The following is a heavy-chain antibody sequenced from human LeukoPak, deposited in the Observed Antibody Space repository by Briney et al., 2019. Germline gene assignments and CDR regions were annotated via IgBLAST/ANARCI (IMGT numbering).Heavy chain of an antibody. CDR3: AARRGYSSSWRFDY. CDR2: ISGSGGST. J-gene: IGHJ4*02. Sequence: GGSQRLSCAASGFTFSSYAMSWVRQAPGKGLEWVSAISGSGGSTYYADSVKGRFTISRDNSKNTLYLQMNSLRAEDTAVYYCAARRGYSSSWRFDYWGQGTLVTVSS. D-gene: IGHD6-13*01. CDR1: GFTFSSYA. V-gene: IGHV3-23*01.